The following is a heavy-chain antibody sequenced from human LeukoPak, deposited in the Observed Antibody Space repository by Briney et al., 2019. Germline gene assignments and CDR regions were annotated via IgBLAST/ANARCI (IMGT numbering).Heavy chain of an antibody. V-gene: IGHV3-21*01. D-gene: IGHD2-2*01. J-gene: IGHJ6*02. CDR1: GFTFSSYS. CDR2: ISSSSSYI. CDR3: AREPPPIVVVPAANNYYYYGMDV. Sequence: GGSLRLSCAASGFTFSSYSMNWLRQAPGKGLEWVSSISSSSSYIYYADSGKGRLTISTYNSKNSMYLQMRSLEDKDTAVYYCAREPPPIVVVPAANNYYYYGMDVWGQGTTVTVSS.